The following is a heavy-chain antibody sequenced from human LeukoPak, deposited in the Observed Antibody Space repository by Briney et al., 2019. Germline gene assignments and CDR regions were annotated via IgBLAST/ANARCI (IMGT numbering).Heavy chain of an antibody. CDR1: GGSISSYY. V-gene: IGHV4-4*07. J-gene: IGHJ4*02. CDR3: ARDVGYCSGGSCGFDY. CDR2: IYTSGST. D-gene: IGHD2-15*01. Sequence: SETLSLTCTVSGGSISSYYWSWLRQPAGKGLEWIGRIYTSGSTNYNPSLKSRVTMSVDTSKNQFSLKLSSVTAADTAVYFCARDVGYCSGGSCGFDYWGQGTLVTVSS.